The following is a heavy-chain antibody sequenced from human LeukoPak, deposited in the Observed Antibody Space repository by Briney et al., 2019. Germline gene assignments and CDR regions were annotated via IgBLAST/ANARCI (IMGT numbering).Heavy chain of an antibody. V-gene: IGHV3-64D*06. J-gene: IGHJ4*02. Sequence: GGSLRLSCSASGFTFSSYAMHWVRQAPGKGLEYVSAISSNGGSTYYADSVKGRFTISRDNSKNTLYLQMSSLRAGDTAVYYCVKLRTGTRSAIDYWGQGTLVTVSS. CDR3: VKLRTGTRSAIDY. D-gene: IGHD3/OR15-3a*01. CDR1: GFTFSSYA. CDR2: ISSNGGST.